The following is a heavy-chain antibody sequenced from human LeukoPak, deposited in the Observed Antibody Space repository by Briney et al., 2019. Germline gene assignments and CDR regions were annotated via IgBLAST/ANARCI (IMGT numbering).Heavy chain of an antibody. V-gene: IGHV3-23*01. J-gene: IGHJ6*02. CDR1: GFTFSSYA. CDR2: ISGSGGST. Sequence: GGSLRLSCAASGFTFSSYAMSWVRQAPRKGLEWVSAISGSGGSTYYADSVKGRFTISRDNSKNTLYLQMNSLRAEDTAVYYCAGSRGYSYGHPDYYYGMDVWGQGTTVTVSS. CDR3: AGSRGYSYGHPDYYYGMDV. D-gene: IGHD5-18*01.